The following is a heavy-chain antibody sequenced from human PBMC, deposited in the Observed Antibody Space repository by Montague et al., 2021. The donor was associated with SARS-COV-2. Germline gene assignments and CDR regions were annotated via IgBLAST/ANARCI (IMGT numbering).Heavy chain of an antibody. V-gene: IGHV3-7*01. Sequence: SLRLSCAASRFSFSSYRMTWIRQAPGKGPEWVATIDRDGYEVYYVDSVKGRFTISRDNARNSLYLQLTSLGGEDTAVYYCARGGRGTSYYWEYWGQGTLVTVSS. J-gene: IGHJ4*02. CDR3: ARGGRGTSYYWEY. D-gene: IGHD2-2*01. CDR2: IDRDGYEV. CDR1: RFSFSSYR.